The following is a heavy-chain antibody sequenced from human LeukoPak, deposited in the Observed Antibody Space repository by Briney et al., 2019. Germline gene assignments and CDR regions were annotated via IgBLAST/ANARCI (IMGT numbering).Heavy chain of an antibody. D-gene: IGHD4-17*01. CDR3: ARASPRDYGDYLCDY. J-gene: IGHJ4*02. CDR1: GGTFSSYA. CDR2: IIPIFGTA. V-gene: IGHV1-69*06. Sequence: ASVKVSCKASGGTFSSYAISLVRQAPGQGLEWMGGIIPIFGTANYAQKFQGRVTITADKSTSTAYMELSSLRSEDTAVYYCARASPRDYGDYLCDYWGQGTLVTVSS.